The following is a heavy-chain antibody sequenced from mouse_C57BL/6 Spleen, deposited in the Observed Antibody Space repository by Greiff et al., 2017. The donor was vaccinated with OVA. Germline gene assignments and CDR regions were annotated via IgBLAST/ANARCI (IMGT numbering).Heavy chain of an antibody. CDR3: ARSFTTVDYYAMDY. J-gene: IGHJ4*01. CDR1: GFSLTSYG. CDR2: IWSGGST. V-gene: IGHV2-2*01. Sequence: QVQLKESGPGLVQPSQSLSITCTVSGFSLTSYGVHWVRQSPGKGLEWLGVIWSGGSTDYNAAFISRLSISKDNSKSQVFFKMNSLQADDTAIYYCARSFTTVDYYAMDYWGQGTSVTVSS. D-gene: IGHD1-1*01.